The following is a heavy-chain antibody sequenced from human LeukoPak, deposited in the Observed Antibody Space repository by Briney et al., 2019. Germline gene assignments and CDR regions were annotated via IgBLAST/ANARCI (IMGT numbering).Heavy chain of an antibody. CDR3: ARSPTSWYFDY. Sequence: GGSLRLSCAASGFKFDDYGMSWVRQAPGKGLEWVSGINWNGGRTGYADSVKGRFTISRDNAKNSLYLQMNSLRPEDTSVYFCARSPTSWYFDYWGQGTLVTVSS. CDR2: INWNGGRT. J-gene: IGHJ4*02. V-gene: IGHV3-20*04. D-gene: IGHD2-2*01. CDR1: GFKFDDYG.